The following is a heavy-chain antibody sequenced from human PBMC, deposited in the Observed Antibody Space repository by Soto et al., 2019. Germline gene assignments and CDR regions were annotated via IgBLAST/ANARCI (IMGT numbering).Heavy chain of an antibody. CDR2: VHSSGGT. J-gene: IGHJ4*02. V-gene: IGHV4-39*01. CDR1: HGSITSGDYF. D-gene: IGHD2-15*01. Sequence: SETLSLTCTVSHGSITSGDYFWAWIRQAPGKGLEFIGSVHSSGGTYYSPSLKSRASISIDKSKNQFSLKLTSVNAGDTAVYFCASVVVGATRQTGSDHWGQGTLVTVSS. CDR3: ASVVVGATRQTGSDH.